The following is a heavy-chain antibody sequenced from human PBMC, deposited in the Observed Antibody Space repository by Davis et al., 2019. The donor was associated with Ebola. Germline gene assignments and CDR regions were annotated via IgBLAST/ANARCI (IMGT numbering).Heavy chain of an antibody. CDR2: ISGSGGST. J-gene: IGHJ6*04. Sequence: GGSLRLSCAASGFTFSSYAMSWVRQAPGKGLEWVSAISGSGGSTYYADSVKGRFTISRDNSKNTLYLQMNSLRAEDTAVYYCAKDRGYGDYELVSWVQHFYYGMDVWGKGTTVTVSS. CDR3: AKDRGYGDYELVSWVQHFYYGMDV. V-gene: IGHV3-23*01. CDR1: GFTFSSYA. D-gene: IGHD4-17*01.